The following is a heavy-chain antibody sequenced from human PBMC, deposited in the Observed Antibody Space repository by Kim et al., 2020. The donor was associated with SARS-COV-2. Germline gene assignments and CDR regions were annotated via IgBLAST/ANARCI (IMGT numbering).Heavy chain of an antibody. CDR1: GFTFSNYG. D-gene: IGHD3-16*01. Sequence: GGSLRLSCGASGFTFSNYGMTWVRQAPGKGLEWVSSISGSGGRTYSADSVKGRFTISRDNSKNTLYLQMNSLRVDDTAVYYCAKHYGAPEESTWFDPWGQGNLVTVSS. J-gene: IGHJ5*02. CDR3: AKHYGAPEESTWFDP. CDR2: ISGSGGRT. V-gene: IGHV3-23*01.